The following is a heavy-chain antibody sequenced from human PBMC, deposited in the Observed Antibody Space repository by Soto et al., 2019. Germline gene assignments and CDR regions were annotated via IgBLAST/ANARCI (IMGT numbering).Heavy chain of an antibody. CDR1: GYTFTDYW. CDR2: IYPDDSKT. V-gene: IGHV5-51*01. Sequence: GESQKISCRVSGYTFTDYWSGWVRQISGKGLEWMGIIYPDDSKTRYSPSFQGQVTFSADKSTNTVFVGWNSLKASDSAIYYCARFGGPLLSHNWFDAWGQGSLVTVSS. CDR3: ARFGGPLLSHNWFDA. J-gene: IGHJ5*02. D-gene: IGHD3-3*01.